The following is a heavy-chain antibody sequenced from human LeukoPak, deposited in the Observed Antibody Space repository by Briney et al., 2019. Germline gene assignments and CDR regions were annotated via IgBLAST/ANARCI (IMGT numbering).Heavy chain of an antibody. Sequence: GSLRLSCAASGFTFSSYAMSWVRQAPGKGLEWVSTISGSGGSTYYADSVKGRFTISRDDSKNTLYLQMNSLRAEDTAVYYCAKEGSYYDSSGPLSWFDPWGQGTLVTVSS. V-gene: IGHV3-23*01. CDR1: GFTFSSYA. CDR3: AKEGSYYDSSGPLSWFDP. CDR2: ISGSGGST. D-gene: IGHD3-22*01. J-gene: IGHJ5*02.